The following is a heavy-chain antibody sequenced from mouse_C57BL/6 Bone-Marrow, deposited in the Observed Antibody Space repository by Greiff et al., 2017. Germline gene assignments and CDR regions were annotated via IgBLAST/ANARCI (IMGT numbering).Heavy chain of an antibody. CDR3: ARFYYSNPYYAMDY. V-gene: IGHV1-52*01. CDR1: GYTFTSYW. J-gene: IGHJ4*01. CDR2: IDPSDSET. Sequence: QVQLQQPGAELVRPGSSVKLSCKASGYTFTSYWMHWVKQRPIQGLEWIGNIDPSDSETHYNQKFKDKATLTVDKSSSTAYMQLSSLTSEDSAFYYCARFYYSNPYYAMDYWGQGTSVTVSS. D-gene: IGHD2-5*01.